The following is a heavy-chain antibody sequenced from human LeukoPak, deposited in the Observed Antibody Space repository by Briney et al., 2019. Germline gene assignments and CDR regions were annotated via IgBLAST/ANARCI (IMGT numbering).Heavy chain of an antibody. V-gene: IGHV3-53*01. CDR1: GFTVSSNY. CDR3: ARDRLYSSSSEDY. Sequence: SGGSLRLSCAASGFTVSSNYMSWVRQAPGKGLEWVSVIYSGGSTYYADSVKGRFTLSRDNSKHTLYLQMNSLRVEDTAVYYCARDRLYSSSSEDYWGQGTLVTVSS. CDR2: IYSGGST. D-gene: IGHD6-6*01. J-gene: IGHJ4*02.